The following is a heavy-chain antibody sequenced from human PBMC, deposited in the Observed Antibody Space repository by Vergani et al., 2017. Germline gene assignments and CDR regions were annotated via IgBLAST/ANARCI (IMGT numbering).Heavy chain of an antibody. V-gene: IGHV3-48*01. CDR2: VSTGTKSQ. CDR3: ARARCIETCYMSNWLDS. CDR1: GFDFSSYI. D-gene: IGHD3-9*01. Sequence: QLVESGGGWVQPGGSLRLSCVVSGFDFSSYIMNWVRQAPGKGLEWVSFVSTGTKSQSYAGSVKGRFTISRDSAKNSLYLQMDSLRVEDTGVYYCARARCIETCYMSNWLDSWGQGTLVTVSS. J-gene: IGHJ5*01.